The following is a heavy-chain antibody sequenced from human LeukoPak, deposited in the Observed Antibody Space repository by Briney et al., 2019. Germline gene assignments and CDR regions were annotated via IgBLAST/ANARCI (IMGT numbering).Heavy chain of an antibody. CDR1: GGSFSGYY. CDR3: AREDY. V-gene: IGHV4-34*01. Sequence: SETLSLTCAVYGGSFSGYYWSWIRQPPGKGLEWTGEINHSGSTNYNPSLKSRVTISVDTSKNQFSLKLSSVTAADTAVYYCAREDYWGQGTLVTVSS. CDR2: INHSGST. J-gene: IGHJ4*02.